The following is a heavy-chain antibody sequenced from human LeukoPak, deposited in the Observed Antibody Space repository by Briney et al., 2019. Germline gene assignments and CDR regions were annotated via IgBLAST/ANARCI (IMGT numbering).Heavy chain of an antibody. D-gene: IGHD6-19*01. CDR2: IIPILGIA. CDR3: AEHSSGWYYSGGDY. CDR1: GGTFSSYA. Sequence: SVKVSCKASGGTFSSYAISWVRQAPGQGLEWMGRIIPILGIANYAQKFQGRVTITADKSTSTAYMELSSLRSEDTAVYYCAEHSSGWYYSGGDYWGQGTLVTVSS. J-gene: IGHJ4*02. V-gene: IGHV1-69*04.